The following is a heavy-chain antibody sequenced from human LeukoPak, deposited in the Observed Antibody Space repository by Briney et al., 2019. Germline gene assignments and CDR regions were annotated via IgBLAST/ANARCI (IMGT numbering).Heavy chain of an antibody. Sequence: PGGSLRLSCAASGFSFSTYWMSWVRQAPGKGLEWVANINQDGTEKYYVDSMKGRFTVSRDYAKNSLYLQMNSLRVEDTAVYYCAKVAKYYYGPETYYFFEQWGQGTPVTASS. J-gene: IGHJ4*02. CDR3: AKVAKYYYGPETYYFFEQ. V-gene: IGHV3-7*01. CDR1: GFSFSTYW. CDR2: INQDGTEK. D-gene: IGHD3-10*01.